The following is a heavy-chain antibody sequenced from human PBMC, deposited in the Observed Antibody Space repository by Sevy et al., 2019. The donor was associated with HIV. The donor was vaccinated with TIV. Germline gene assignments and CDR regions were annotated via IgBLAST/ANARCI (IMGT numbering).Heavy chain of an antibody. CDR2: ISGSDGTT. D-gene: IGHD4-4*01. CDR1: GFTFSDYY. V-gene: IGHV3-11*01. J-gene: IGHJ6*02. CDR3: ASDHVKDSDLGDYYYYTMDV. Sequence: GGSLRLSCAASGFTFSDYYMSWIRQAPGTGLEWISDISGSDGTTYYADSFKGRFTITKDNAKNSLYMQMNSLRAEDTAVYYCASDHVKDSDLGDYYYYTMDVWGQGPTVTVSS.